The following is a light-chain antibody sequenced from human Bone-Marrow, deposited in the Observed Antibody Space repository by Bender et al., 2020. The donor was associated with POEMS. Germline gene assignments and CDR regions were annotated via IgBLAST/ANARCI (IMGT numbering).Light chain of an antibody. Sequence: QSALTQPASVSGSAGQSITISCTGTFNDIGSYNRVSWYQQHPGSAPKLIISEVTERPSGVSDRFSGSKSGNTASLTISGLQADDEADYYCCSYAGSFVAFGGGTKLTVL. V-gene: IGLV2-23*02. J-gene: IGLJ2*01. CDR2: EVT. CDR3: CSYAGSFVA. CDR1: FNDIGSYNR.